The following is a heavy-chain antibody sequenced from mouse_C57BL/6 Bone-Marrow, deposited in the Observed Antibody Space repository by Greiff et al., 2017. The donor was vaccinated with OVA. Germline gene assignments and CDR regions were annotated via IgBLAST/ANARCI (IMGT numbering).Heavy chain of an antibody. J-gene: IGHJ1*03. CDR1: GFTFSDYG. V-gene: IGHV5-17*01. CDR3: ARINYWYFDV. CDR2: ISSGSSTI. Sequence: EVKLVESGGGLVKPGGSLKLSCAASGFTFSDYGMHWVRQAPEKGLEWVAYISSGSSTIYYADTVKGRFTLARDNATNTLFLQMTSLRSEDTAMYYCARINYWYFDVWGTGTTVTVSS.